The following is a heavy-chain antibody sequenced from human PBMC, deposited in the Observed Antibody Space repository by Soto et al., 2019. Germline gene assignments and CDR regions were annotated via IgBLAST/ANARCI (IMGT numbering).Heavy chain of an antibody. CDR3: ARGGVFWSGYPYDY. CDR1: GFTFSSYS. Sequence: GGSLRLSCAASGFTFSSYSMNWVRQAPGKGLEWVSYISSSSRTIYYADSVKGRFTISRDNAKNSLYLQMNSLRDEDTAVYYCARGGVFWSGYPYDYWGQGTLVTAPQ. D-gene: IGHD3-3*01. CDR2: ISSSSRTI. J-gene: IGHJ4*02. V-gene: IGHV3-48*02.